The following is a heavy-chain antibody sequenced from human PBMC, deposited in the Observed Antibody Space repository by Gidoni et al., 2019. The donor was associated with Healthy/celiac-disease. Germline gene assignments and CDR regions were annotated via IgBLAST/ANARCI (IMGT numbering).Heavy chain of an antibody. CDR3: ARTRGSSYYYYGMDV. V-gene: IGHV4-34*01. Sequence: QVQLQQWGAGLLKPSETLSLTCAVYGGSFSGYYWSWIRQPPGKGLEWIGEINHSGSTNYNPSLKSRVTISVDTSKNQFSLKLSSVTAADTAVYYCARTRGSSYYYYGMDVWGQGSTVTVSS. CDR2: INHSGST. CDR1: GGSFSGYY. J-gene: IGHJ6*02. D-gene: IGHD3-10*01.